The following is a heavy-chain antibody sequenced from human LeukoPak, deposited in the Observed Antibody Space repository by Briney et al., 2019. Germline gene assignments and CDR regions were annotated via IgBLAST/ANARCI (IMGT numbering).Heavy chain of an antibody. CDR3: ARRVIRGVNWFDP. CDR2: IYPGDSDT. D-gene: IGHD3-10*01. V-gene: IGHV5-51*01. CDR1: GYDFTNYW. J-gene: IGHJ5*02. Sequence: GESLKISCKGSGYDFTNYWIGWVRQMPGKGLEWMGIIYPGDSDTRYSPSFQGQGTISADKSISTAYLQWSSLKASDTAMYYCARRVIRGVNWFDPWGQGTLVTVSS.